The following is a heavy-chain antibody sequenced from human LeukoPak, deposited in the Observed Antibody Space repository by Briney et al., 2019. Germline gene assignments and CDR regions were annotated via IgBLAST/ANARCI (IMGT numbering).Heavy chain of an antibody. Sequence: SETLSLTCTVSGGSISSYDWSWIRQPPGKGLEWIGYIYYSGSTNYNPSLKSRVTISVDTSKNQFSLKLSSVTAADTAVYYCARTYDSSKNDAFDIWGQGTMVTVSS. CDR2: IYYSGST. V-gene: IGHV4-59*01. D-gene: IGHD3-22*01. CDR1: GGSISSYD. CDR3: ARTYDSSKNDAFDI. J-gene: IGHJ3*02.